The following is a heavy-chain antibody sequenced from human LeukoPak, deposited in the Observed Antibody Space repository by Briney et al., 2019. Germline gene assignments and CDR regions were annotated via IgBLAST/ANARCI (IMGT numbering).Heavy chain of an antibody. D-gene: IGHD6-19*01. CDR2: INPNSGGT. J-gene: IGHJ4*02. CDR1: GHTFTGYY. V-gene: IGHV1-2*02. CDR3: AQSSVWDSLKY. Sequence: ASVKVSCKASGHTFTGYYMHWVRQAPGQGLEWMGWINPNSGGTNHAQKFQGRVSMTRDTSISTAYTELSRLRSDDTAVYYCAQSSVWDSLKYWGQGTLVTVSS.